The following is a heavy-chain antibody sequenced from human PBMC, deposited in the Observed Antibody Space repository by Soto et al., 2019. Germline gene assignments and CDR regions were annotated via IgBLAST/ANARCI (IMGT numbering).Heavy chain of an antibody. CDR1: GFTVSSNY. Sequence: ESGGGLVQPGGSLRLSCAASGFTVSSNYMSWVRQAPGKGLEWVSVIYSGGSTYYADSVKGRFTISRDNSKNTLYLQMNSLRAEDTAVYYCARIVVVPAAYYYYYMDVWGKGTTVTVSS. V-gene: IGHV3-66*01. CDR3: ARIVVVPAAYYYYYMDV. CDR2: IYSGGST. D-gene: IGHD2-2*01. J-gene: IGHJ6*03.